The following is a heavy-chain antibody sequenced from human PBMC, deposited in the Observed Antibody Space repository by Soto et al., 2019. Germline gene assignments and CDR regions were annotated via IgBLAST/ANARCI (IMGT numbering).Heavy chain of an antibody. J-gene: IGHJ5*02. V-gene: IGHV4-4*07. Sequence: SETLSLTCTVSGGSISSYYWSWVRQPAGKGLEWIGRIYISGSTNYNPSLKSRVTMSVDTSKNQFSLKLSSVTVADTAVYYCARMGSSWYRWFDPWGQGTLVTVSS. CDR1: GGSISSYY. CDR2: IYISGST. D-gene: IGHD6-13*01. CDR3: ARMGSSWYRWFDP.